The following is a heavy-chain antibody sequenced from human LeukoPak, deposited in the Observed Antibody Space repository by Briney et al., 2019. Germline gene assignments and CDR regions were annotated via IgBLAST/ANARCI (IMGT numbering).Heavy chain of an antibody. CDR3: ARAAPRDCTNGICWVDY. Sequence: VASVKVSCKASGYSFTNYGFTWVRQAPGQGLEWMGWINANNGNTNYAQRLQGRVTMTIDTSTNTAYMELRSLRSDDTAVYYYARAAPRDCTNGICWVDYWGQGTLVTVSS. CDR1: GYSFTNYG. V-gene: IGHV1-18*01. J-gene: IGHJ4*02. D-gene: IGHD2-8*01. CDR2: INANNGNT.